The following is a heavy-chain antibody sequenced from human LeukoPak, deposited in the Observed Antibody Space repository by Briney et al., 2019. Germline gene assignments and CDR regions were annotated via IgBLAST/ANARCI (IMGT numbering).Heavy chain of an antibody. CDR1: GGSISSSSYY. V-gene: IGHV4-39*01. CDR2: IYYSGRT. J-gene: IGHJ3*02. D-gene: IGHD1-26*01. Sequence: PSETLSLTCTVSGGSISSSSYYWGWIRQPPGKGLEWIGSIYYSGRTYYNPSLKSRVTISVDTSKNQFSLKLSSVTAADTAVYYCARLTVGSDAFDIWGQGTMVIVSS. CDR3: ARLTVGSDAFDI.